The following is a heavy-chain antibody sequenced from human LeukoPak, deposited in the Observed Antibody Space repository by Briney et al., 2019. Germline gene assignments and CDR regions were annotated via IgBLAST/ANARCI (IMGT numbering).Heavy chain of an antibody. Sequence: GGSLRLSCAASGFIFSSYWMHWVRQAPGKGLVWVSRINSDGSSTSYADSVKGRFTISRDNAKNTLYLQMNSLRAEDTAVYYCARDIIAAAGTCVYWGQGTLVTVSS. CDR1: GFIFSSYW. V-gene: IGHV3-74*01. J-gene: IGHJ4*02. CDR2: INSDGSST. CDR3: ARDIIAAAGTCVY. D-gene: IGHD6-13*01.